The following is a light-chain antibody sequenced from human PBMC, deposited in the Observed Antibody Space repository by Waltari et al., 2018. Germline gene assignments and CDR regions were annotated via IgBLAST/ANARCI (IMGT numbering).Light chain of an antibody. V-gene: IGKV3-20*01. CDR1: QTVSRNH. CDR3: QQYVSSPPGVT. CDR2: AAS. J-gene: IGKJ3*01. Sequence: EIVLTQSPGTLSLSPGERTTLSCRASQTVSRNHLAWYQQKPGQAPRLLIYAASSRPPGIPDRFSGSGSGTEFTLTISRLEPEDFAVYYCQQYVSSPPGVTFGHGTKVDIK.